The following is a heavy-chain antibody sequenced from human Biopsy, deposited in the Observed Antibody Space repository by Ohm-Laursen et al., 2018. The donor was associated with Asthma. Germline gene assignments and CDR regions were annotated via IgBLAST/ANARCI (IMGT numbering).Heavy chain of an antibody. D-gene: IGHD5-12*01. CDR2: LIPVLGTP. V-gene: IGHV1-69*13. Sequence: GASVKVSCKASGDSFSNYAISWVRQAPGQGLEWMGGLIPVLGTPDHAQMFEGRVTITADESTSTAYMELSSLSSEDTAVYYCARGYIGSDRIVYYYSGLEVWGQGTTVTVSS. CDR3: ARGYIGSDRIVYYYSGLEV. J-gene: IGHJ6*02. CDR1: GDSFSNYA.